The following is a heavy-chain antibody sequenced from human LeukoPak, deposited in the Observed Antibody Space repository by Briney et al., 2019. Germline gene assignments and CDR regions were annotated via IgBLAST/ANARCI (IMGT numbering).Heavy chain of an antibody. CDR2: IYHSGST. J-gene: IGHJ4*02. CDR1: GYSISSCYY. V-gene: IGHV4-38-2*02. D-gene: IGHD1-26*01. Sequence: SETLSLTCTVSGYSISSCYYWGWIRQPPGKGLEWIGSIYHSGSTYYNPSLKSRVTISVDTSKNQFSLKLSSVTAADTAVYYCARSLSGSSGAISYWGQGTLVTVSS. CDR3: ARSLSGSSGAISY.